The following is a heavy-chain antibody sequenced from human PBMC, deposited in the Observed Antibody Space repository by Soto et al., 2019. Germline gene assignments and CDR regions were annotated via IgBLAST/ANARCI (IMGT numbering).Heavy chain of an antibody. J-gene: IGHJ6*02. Sequence: QVQLVQSGAEVKKPGASVKVSCKASGYTFSSYGISWVRQAPGQGLEWMGWISGYNGDTNYAQKLQGRVTMTTDTSTSTAYMELRSLRSDDTAVYYCARVGWMAGPTYYYYGMDVWGQGTTVTVSS. V-gene: IGHV1-18*01. CDR1: GYTFSSYG. D-gene: IGHD6-19*01. CDR2: ISGYNGDT. CDR3: ARVGWMAGPTYYYYGMDV.